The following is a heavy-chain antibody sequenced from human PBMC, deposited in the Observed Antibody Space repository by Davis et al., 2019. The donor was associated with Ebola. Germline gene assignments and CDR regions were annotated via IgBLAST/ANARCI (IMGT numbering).Heavy chain of an antibody. J-gene: IGHJ4*02. CDR3: TTDRSSGWPFGY. D-gene: IGHD6-19*01. Sequence: GESLKISCEGSGFIFTDYWMGWVRQAPGQGLEWVGRIRSKSDGGTPDYAAPVKGRFTISRDDSTNTLYLQMNSLKTEDTAVYYCTTDRSSGWPFGYWGPGTLVTVSS. V-gene: IGHV3-15*01. CDR1: GFIFTDYW. CDR2: IRSKSDGGTP.